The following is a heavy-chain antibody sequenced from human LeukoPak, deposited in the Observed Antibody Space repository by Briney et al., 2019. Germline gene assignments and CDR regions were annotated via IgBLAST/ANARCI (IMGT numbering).Heavy chain of an antibody. CDR1: GGSVSSGSYY. J-gene: IGHJ4*02. Sequence: SETLSLTCTVSGGSVSSGSYYWSWIRQPPGKGLEWIGYIYYSGSTNYNPSLKSRVTISVDTSKNQFSLKLSSVTAADTAVYYCARAVSASTVYYFDYWGQGTLVTVSS. D-gene: IGHD4-17*01. CDR3: ARAVSASTVYYFDY. CDR2: IYYSGST. V-gene: IGHV4-61*01.